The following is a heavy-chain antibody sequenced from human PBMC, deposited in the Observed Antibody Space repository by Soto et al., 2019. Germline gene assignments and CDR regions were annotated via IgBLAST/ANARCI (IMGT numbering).Heavy chain of an antibody. CDR2: VWYDGSSK. Sequence: GGSLRLSCEASGFTFSNFGMNWVRQAPGKGLEWVARVWYDGSSKYYVDSVKGRFTISRDNSKETVYLQMNSLRAEDTGVYYCAREIDYNYDGMDVWGQGTTVTVSS. D-gene: IGHD2-21*01. J-gene: IGHJ6*02. CDR3: AREIDYNYDGMDV. V-gene: IGHV3-33*01. CDR1: GFTFSNFG.